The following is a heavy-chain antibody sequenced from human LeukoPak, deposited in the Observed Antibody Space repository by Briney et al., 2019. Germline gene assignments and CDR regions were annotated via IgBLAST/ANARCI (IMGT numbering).Heavy chain of an antibody. D-gene: IGHD6-19*01. CDR2: ISYDGSNK. CDR1: GFTFSSYG. V-gene: IGHV3-30*03. Sequence: PGGSLRLSCAASGFTFSSYGIHWVRQAPGKGLEWVAVISYDGSNKYYAESVKGRFTISRDNSKNTLYLQMNSLRAEDTAVYYCASIPVTGLGRVNDYWGQGTLVTVSS. J-gene: IGHJ4*02. CDR3: ASIPVTGLGRVNDY.